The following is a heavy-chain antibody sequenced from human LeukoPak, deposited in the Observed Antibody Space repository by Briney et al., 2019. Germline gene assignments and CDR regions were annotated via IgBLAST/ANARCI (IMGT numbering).Heavy chain of an antibody. CDR3: ARVAVVVVAATLVSDYYYGMDV. CDR1: GGTFISYA. J-gene: IGHJ6*02. CDR2: INPIFGTA. Sequence: SVKVSCKASGGTFISYAISWVRQAPGQGLEWMGGINPIFGTANYAQKFQGRVTITADESTSTAYMELSSLRSEDTAVYYCARVAVVVVAATLVSDYYYGMDVWGQGTTVTVSS. V-gene: IGHV1-69*13. D-gene: IGHD2-15*01.